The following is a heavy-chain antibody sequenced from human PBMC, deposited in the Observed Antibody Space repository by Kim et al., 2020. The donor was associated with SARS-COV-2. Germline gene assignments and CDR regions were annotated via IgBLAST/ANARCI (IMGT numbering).Heavy chain of an antibody. D-gene: IGHD3-16*01. V-gene: IGHV4-31*02. CDR3: ATLRGHYFDI. J-gene: IGHJ3*02. CDR2: ST. Sequence: STHYNPSLKSRVSISVDTSKNHFSLQLSSVTAADTAVYYCATLRGHYFDIWGQGTMVTVSS.